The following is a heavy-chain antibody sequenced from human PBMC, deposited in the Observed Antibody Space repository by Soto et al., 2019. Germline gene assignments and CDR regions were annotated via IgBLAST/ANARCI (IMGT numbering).Heavy chain of an antibody. V-gene: IGHV1-69*13. Sequence: GASVKVSCKASGDTLNTFALTWVRQAPGQGLEWMGGIIPIFGTPNYAQKFQRRVTITADESTRTANMELSSLRSEDTAVYYCASKEYRSLGRPYYYYSGMDVWGQGTTVTVSS. CDR1: GDTLNTFA. D-gene: IGHD6-6*01. CDR2: IIPIFGTP. CDR3: ASKEYRSLGRPYYYYSGMDV. J-gene: IGHJ6*02.